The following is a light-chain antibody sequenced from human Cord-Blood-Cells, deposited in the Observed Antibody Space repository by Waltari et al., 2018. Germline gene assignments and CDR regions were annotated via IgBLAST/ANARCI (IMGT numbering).Light chain of an antibody. CDR1: QRVLYSSNNKNY. CDR3: QQYYSTPLT. CDR2: WAS. Sequence: DIVLTQSPDSLALSLGAMATINCKSSQRVLYSSNNKNYLAWYQQKPGQPPKLLIYWASTRESGVPDRFSGSGSGTDFTLTISSLQAEDVAVYYCQQYYSTPLTFGGGTKVEIK. V-gene: IGKV4-1*01. J-gene: IGKJ4*01.